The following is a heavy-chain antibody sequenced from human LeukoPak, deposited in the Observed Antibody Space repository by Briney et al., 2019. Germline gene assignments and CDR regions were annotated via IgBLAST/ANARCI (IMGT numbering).Heavy chain of an antibody. D-gene: IGHD5-18*01. J-gene: IGHJ3*02. Sequence: QPGGSLRLSCAASGFTFSSYAMSWVRQAPGKGLEWVSSMSDTGGSTYYADSVKGRFTISRDNLKNTLYLQMNSLRAEDTAVCYCAKVSADSHGLVRDAFDICGQGTMVAVST. V-gene: IGHV3-23*01. CDR3: AKVSADSHGLVRDAFDI. CDR2: MSDTGGST. CDR1: GFTFSSYA.